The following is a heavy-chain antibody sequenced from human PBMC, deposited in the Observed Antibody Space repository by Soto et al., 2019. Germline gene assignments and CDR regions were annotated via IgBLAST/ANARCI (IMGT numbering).Heavy chain of an antibody. D-gene: IGHD3-22*01. Sequence: ASVKVSCKVSGYTLTELSMHWVRQAPGKGLEWMGGFDPEDGETIYAQKFQGRVTMTEDTSTDTAYMELSSLRSEDTAVYYCATDLNDSSGYKTPSFDYWGQGTLVTVSS. CDR1: GYTLTELS. CDR2: FDPEDGET. V-gene: IGHV1-24*01. CDR3: ATDLNDSSGYKTPSFDY. J-gene: IGHJ4*02.